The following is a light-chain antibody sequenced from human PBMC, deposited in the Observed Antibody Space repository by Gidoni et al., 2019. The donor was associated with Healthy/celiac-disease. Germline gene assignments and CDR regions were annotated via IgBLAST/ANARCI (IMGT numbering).Light chain of an antibody. CDR3: QQYNNWPPYT. CDR1: QSVSSN. J-gene: IGKJ2*01. V-gene: IGKV3-15*01. CDR2: GAS. Sequence: IVMPHSPASLSVSPGERATLSCRASQSVSSNLAWYQQKPGQAPRLLIYGASTRATGIPARFSGSGSGTEFTITISSLQSEDFAVYYCQQYNNWPPYTFGQGTKLEIK.